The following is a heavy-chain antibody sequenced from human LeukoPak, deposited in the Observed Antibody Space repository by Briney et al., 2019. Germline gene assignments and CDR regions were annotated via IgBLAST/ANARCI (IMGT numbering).Heavy chain of an antibody. V-gene: IGHV3-53*01. CDR2: IYSGGST. J-gene: IGHJ4*02. Sequence: GGSLGLSCAASGFTFSSNYMSWVRQAPGKGLEWVSVIYSGGSTYYADSVKGRFTISRDNSKNTLYLQMNSLRAEETAVYYCARRSDLTHYYFDYWGQGTLVTVSS. CDR1: GFTFSSNY. CDR3: ARRSDLTHYYFDY.